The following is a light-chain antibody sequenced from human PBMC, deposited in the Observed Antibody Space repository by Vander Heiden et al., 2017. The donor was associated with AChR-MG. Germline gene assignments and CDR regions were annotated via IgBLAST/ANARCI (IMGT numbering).Light chain of an antibody. CDR3: QQANRFPFT. J-gene: IGKJ3*01. CDR1: QGSGSW. V-gene: IGKV1-12*01. CDR2: AAS. Sequence: DFQLTQSPSSLSASVGDRVTITCLAGQGSGSWGAWYQQKPGKATKLLNYAASSLQSGVPTRFSGSGSGTDFTLTSSSLQPEDFATYYCQQANRFPFTFGPGTKVDIK.